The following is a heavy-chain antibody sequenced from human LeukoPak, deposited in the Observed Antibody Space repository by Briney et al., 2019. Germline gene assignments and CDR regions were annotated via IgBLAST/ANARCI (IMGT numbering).Heavy chain of an antibody. CDR3: ARGTVLRYFDWLLDGPYYFDY. J-gene: IGHJ4*02. CDR1: GGSISSGSYY. Sequence: SQTLSPTCTVSGGSISSGSYYWRWIRQPAGTGLEWIGRIYTSGSTNYNPSLKSRVTISVDTSKNQFSLKLSSVTAADTAVYYCARGTVLRYFDWLLDGPYYFDYWGQGTLVTVSS. V-gene: IGHV4-61*02. CDR2: IYTSGST. D-gene: IGHD3-9*01.